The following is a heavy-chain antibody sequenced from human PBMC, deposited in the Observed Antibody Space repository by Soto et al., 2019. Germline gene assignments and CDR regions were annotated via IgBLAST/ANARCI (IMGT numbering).Heavy chain of an antibody. CDR3: ARDAYYFDTSGYYLADN. CDR2: IYSSGDT. V-gene: IGHV4-4*07. CDR1: GGSISTYY. J-gene: IGHJ4*02. Sequence: QVQLQESGPGLVKPSETLSLTCIVSGGSISTYYWSWIRQPAGKGLEWIGRIYSSGDTYYNPSLKSRVTMSVDTSKDQFSLRLSAVTAADTAVYYCARDAYYFDTSGYYLADNWGQGTLVTVSS. D-gene: IGHD3-22*01.